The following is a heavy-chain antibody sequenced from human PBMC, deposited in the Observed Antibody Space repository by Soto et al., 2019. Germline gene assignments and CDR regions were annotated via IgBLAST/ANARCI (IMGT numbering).Heavy chain of an antibody. V-gene: IGHV4-59*08. CDR3: AGHGFGPLHGLVDV. Sequence: QVQLQESGPGLVKPSETLSLTCTVSGGSITNYYCSWFRQPPGKGLEWIGYIQYNGYSAYNLSLKRRGTMSMDTSKTQSSLMVESVTATDTAVYYCAGHGFGPLHGLVDVWGQGTTVIVSS. J-gene: IGHJ6*02. D-gene: IGHD3-10*01. CDR1: GGSITNYY. CDR2: IQYNGYS.